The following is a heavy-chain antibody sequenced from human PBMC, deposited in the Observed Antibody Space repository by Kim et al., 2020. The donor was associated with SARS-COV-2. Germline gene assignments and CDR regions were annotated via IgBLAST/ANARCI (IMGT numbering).Heavy chain of an antibody. CDR1: GGSISSYY. J-gene: IGHJ6*02. CDR3: ARSRITMTYGMDV. V-gene: IGHV4-59*01. Sequence: SETLSLTCTVSGGSISSYYWSWIRQPPGKGLEWIGYIYYSGSTNYNPSLKSRVTISVDTSKNQFSLKLSSVTAADTAVYYCARSRITMTYGMDVWGQGTTVTVSS. CDR2: IYYSGST. D-gene: IGHD3-22*01.